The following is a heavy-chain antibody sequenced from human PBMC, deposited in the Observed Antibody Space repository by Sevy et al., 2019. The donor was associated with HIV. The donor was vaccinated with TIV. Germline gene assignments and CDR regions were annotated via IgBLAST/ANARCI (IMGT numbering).Heavy chain of an antibody. V-gene: IGHV1-69*13. CDR2: IIPIFGTA. Sequence: ASVKVSCKASGGTYSNYVISWVRQAPGQGLEWMGRIIPIFGTANYAQKFQGRVTITADESTSTVYMELSSLRSEDTAVYYCAREGSGSPSRYYYYMDVWGKWTTVTVSS. J-gene: IGHJ6*03. D-gene: IGHD1-26*01. CDR3: AREGSGSPSRYYYYMDV. CDR1: GGTYSNYV.